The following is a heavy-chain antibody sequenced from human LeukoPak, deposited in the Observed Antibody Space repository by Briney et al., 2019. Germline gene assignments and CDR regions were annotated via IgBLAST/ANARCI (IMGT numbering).Heavy chain of an antibody. J-gene: IGHJ6*03. V-gene: IGHV1-46*01. Sequence: GASVKVSCKASGYTFTSYYMHWVRQAPGQGLEWMGIINPSGGSTSYAQKFQGRVTMTRDTSTSTVYMELSSLRSEDTAVYYCARADGPIAARIHYYYYYMDVWGKGTTVTVSS. CDR1: GYTFTSYY. CDR2: INPSGGST. CDR3: ARADGPIAARIHYYYYYMDV. D-gene: IGHD6-6*01.